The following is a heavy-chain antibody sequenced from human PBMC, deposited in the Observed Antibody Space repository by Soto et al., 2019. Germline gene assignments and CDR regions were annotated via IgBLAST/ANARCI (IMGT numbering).Heavy chain of an antibody. Sequence: GGSLRLSCAASGFTFSSYAMSWVRQAPGKGLVWVSRIDSDGSSTTYADSVKGRFTISRDNAKNTLYLQMNSLRAEDTAVYYCARLTAMRSPPYWGQGTLVTVSS. D-gene: IGHD2-2*01. CDR1: GFTFSSYA. J-gene: IGHJ4*02. CDR3: ARLTAMRSPPY. V-gene: IGHV3-74*03. CDR2: IDSDGSST.